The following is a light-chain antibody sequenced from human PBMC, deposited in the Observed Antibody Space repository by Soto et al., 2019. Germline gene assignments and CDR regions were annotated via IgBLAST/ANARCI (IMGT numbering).Light chain of an antibody. CDR2: EVT. CDR3: SLYTSENAYV. V-gene: IGLV2-14*01. Sequence: QSVLTQPASVSGSLGQSITISCTGTRTDIGGYNYVSWYQQYPGKAPKLVICEVTSRPSGISDRFSGSKSGNTASLTISGLKAEDEADYSCSLYTSENAYVFGIATKVTV. CDR1: RTDIGGYNY. J-gene: IGLJ1*01.